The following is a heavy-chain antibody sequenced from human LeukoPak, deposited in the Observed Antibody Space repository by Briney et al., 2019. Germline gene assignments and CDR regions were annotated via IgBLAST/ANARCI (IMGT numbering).Heavy chain of an antibody. CDR1: GGSISSSSYY. J-gene: IGHJ4*02. D-gene: IGHD3-22*01. CDR2: IYYSGST. CDR3: ARHRNYYDSSGYHDY. Sequence: SETLSLTCTVSGGSISSSSYYWGWIRQPPGKGLGWIGSIYYSGSTYYNPSLKSRVTISVDTSKNQFSLKLSSVTAADTAVYYCARHRNYYDSSGYHDYWGQGTLVTVSS. V-gene: IGHV4-39*01.